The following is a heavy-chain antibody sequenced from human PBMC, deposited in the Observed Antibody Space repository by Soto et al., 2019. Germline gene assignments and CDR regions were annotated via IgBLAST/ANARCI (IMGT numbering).Heavy chain of an antibody. Sequence: QVQLVESGGGVVQPGRSLRLSCAASGFTFSSYAMHWVRQAPGKGLEWVAVISYDGSNKYYADSVKGRFTISRDNSKNTLYLQMNSLRAEDTAVYYCARDYGVDAFDFWGQGTMVTVSS. J-gene: IGHJ3*01. V-gene: IGHV3-30-3*01. CDR1: GFTFSSYA. CDR3: ARDYGVDAFDF. CDR2: ISYDGSNK. D-gene: IGHD4-17*01.